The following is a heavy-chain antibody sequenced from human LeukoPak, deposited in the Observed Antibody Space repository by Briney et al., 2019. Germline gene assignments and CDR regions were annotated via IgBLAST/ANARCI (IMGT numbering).Heavy chain of an antibody. CDR2: VHLSGRT. V-gene: IGHV4-4*02. CDR3: AREGGPYRPLDY. CDR1: GGSISTTNW. Sequence: SETLSLTCGVSGGSISTTNWWTWVRQPPGEGLEWIGEVHLSGRTHYNPSLESRVTMSVDMSENHISLRLTSVTAADTAVYYCAREGGPYRPLDYSGQGTLVTVSP. J-gene: IGHJ4*02.